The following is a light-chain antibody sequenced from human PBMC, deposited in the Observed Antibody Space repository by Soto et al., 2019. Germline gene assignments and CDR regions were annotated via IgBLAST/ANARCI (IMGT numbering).Light chain of an antibody. V-gene: IGKV3-20*01. J-gene: IGKJ1*01. CDR2: GAS. CDR3: HQYGTSPWT. Sequence: EIVLTQSPGTLSLSPGERATLSCRASQSVSSNFLAWYQQKPGQAPRLLIYGASSRATGIPDRFSGSGSGTDFTLTISRLEPEDFAVYYCHQYGTSPWTLGQGTKVEI. CDR1: QSVSSNF.